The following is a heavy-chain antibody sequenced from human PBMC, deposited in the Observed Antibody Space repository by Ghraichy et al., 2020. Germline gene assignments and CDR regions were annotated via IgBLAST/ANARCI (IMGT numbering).Heavy chain of an antibody. J-gene: IGHJ4*02. CDR3: ATGLDYGDYFRFDI. D-gene: IGHD4-17*01. CDR1: GGSISSHY. V-gene: IGHV4-59*11. Sequence: SETLSLTCTVSGGSISSHYWNWIRQPPGKALEWIGYVSDTGNTRYNPSLKSRVTTSVDTSKKQVSLRLTSVTAADTALYYWATGLDYGDYFRFDIWGQGTLVTVSS. CDR2: VSDTGNT.